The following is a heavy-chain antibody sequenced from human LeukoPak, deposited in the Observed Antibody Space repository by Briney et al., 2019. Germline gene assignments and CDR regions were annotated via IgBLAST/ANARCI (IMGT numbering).Heavy chain of an antibody. CDR2: IYYSGST. CDR3: ARVSNQYDILTGYYVGGGMDV. Sequence: PSETLSLTCTVSGGSISSYYWSWIRQPPGKGLEGIGYIYYSGSTNYSPSLKSRDTISVDTSKNQFSLKLSSVTAADTAVYYCARVSNQYDILTGYYVGGGMDVWGQGTTVTVSS. V-gene: IGHV4-59*01. J-gene: IGHJ6*02. CDR1: GGSISSYY. D-gene: IGHD3-9*01.